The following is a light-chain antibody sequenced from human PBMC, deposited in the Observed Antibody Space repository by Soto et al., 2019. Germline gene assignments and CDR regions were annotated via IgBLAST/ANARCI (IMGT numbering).Light chain of an antibody. CDR2: EVN. V-gene: IGLV2-8*01. J-gene: IGLJ1*01. CDR1: STDIGYNY. Sequence: QSVLTQPASVSGSPGQSITISCTGTSTDIGYNYVSWYQQHPGKAPKLMIYEVNKRPSGVPDRFSGSKSGNTASLTVSGLQAEDEADYYCSPYVGSSNVFGSGTKGTDL. CDR3: SPYVGSSNV.